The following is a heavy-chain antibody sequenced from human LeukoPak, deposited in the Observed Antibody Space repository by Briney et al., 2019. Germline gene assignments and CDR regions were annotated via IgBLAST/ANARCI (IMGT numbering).Heavy chain of an antibody. D-gene: IGHD2/OR15-2a*01. CDR1: GYTFTGYY. Sequence: ASVKVSCKASGYTFTGYYMHWVRRAPGQGLEWMGWINPNSGGTNYAQKFQGWVTMTRDTSISTAYMELSRLRSDDTAVYYCARAGGGYYLPPYYYYYYGMDVWGQGTTVTVSS. V-gene: IGHV1-2*04. CDR3: ARAGGGYYLPPYYYYYYGMDV. CDR2: INPNSGGT. J-gene: IGHJ6*02.